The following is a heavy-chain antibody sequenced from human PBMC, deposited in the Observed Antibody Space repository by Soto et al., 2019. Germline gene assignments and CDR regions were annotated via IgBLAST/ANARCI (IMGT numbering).Heavy chain of an antibody. Sequence: ASVKVSCKASGYTFTSYGISWVRQAPGQGLEWIGWISAYNGNTNYAQKLQGRVTMTTDTSTSTAYMELRSLRSDDTAVYYCARDSSYDYVWGSYRSPFDYWGQGTLVTVSS. J-gene: IGHJ4*02. CDR2: ISAYNGNT. CDR3: ARDSSYDYVWGSYRSPFDY. D-gene: IGHD3-16*02. V-gene: IGHV1-18*04. CDR1: GYTFTSYG.